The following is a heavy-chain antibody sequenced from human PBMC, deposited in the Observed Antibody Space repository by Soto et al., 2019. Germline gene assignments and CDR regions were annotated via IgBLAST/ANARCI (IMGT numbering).Heavy chain of an antibody. J-gene: IGHJ4*02. Sequence: EVQLLESGGGLVQPGGSLRLSCAASGFTFGSHAMIWVRQAPGKGLEWVSAISGSGGSAYYADSVEGRFTISRDNSINALYLQMISLRAEDTAVYYCAKDPYSDFWSAYYYFDYWGQGTLVTVTS. CDR1: GFTFGSHA. CDR2: ISGSGGSA. D-gene: IGHD3-3*01. CDR3: AKDPYSDFWSAYYYFDY. V-gene: IGHV3-23*01.